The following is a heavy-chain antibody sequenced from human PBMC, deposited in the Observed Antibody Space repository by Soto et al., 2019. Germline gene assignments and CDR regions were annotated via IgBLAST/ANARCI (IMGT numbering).Heavy chain of an antibody. Sequence: QVQLVQSGAEVKKPGASVKVSCKASGYTFTSYGISWVRQAPGQGLEWMGWISAYNGNTNYAQKLQGRVTVTTDTSTSTAYMELRSLRSDDTAVYYCARAMLPLDMVRANRGGFDYWGQGTLVTVSS. J-gene: IGHJ4*02. D-gene: IGHD3-10*01. CDR1: GYTFTSYG. CDR3: ARAMLPLDMVRANRGGFDY. V-gene: IGHV1-18*01. CDR2: ISAYNGNT.